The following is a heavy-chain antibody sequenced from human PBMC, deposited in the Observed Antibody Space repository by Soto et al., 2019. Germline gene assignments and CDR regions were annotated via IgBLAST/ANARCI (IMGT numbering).Heavy chain of an antibody. CDR2: IWYDGSNK. V-gene: IGHV3-33*01. CDR3: ARELMVYENHNWFDP. Sequence: GGSLRLSCAASGFTFSSYGMHWVRQAPGKGLEWVAVIWYDGSNKYYADSVKGRFTISRGNSKNTLYLQMNSLRAEDTAVYYCARELMVYENHNWFDPWGQGTLVTVSS. D-gene: IGHD2-8*01. CDR1: GFTFSSYG. J-gene: IGHJ5*02.